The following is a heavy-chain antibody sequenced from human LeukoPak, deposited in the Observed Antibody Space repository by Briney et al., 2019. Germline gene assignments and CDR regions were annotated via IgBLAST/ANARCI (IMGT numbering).Heavy chain of an antibody. D-gene: IGHD3-3*01. Sequence: GSLRLSCAASGFTFSSYAMSWVRQAPGKGLEWVSAISGSGGSTYYADSVKGRFTISRDNSKNTLYLQMNSLRAEDTAVYYCAKDRLRGIWSGYPLDYWGQGTLVTVSS. J-gene: IGHJ4*02. CDR2: ISGSGGST. CDR3: AKDRLRGIWSGYPLDY. CDR1: GFTFSSYA. V-gene: IGHV3-23*01.